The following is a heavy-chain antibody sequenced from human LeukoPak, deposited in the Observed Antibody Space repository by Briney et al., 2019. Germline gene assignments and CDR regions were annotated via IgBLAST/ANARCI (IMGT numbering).Heavy chain of an antibody. D-gene: IGHD1-26*01. CDR3: ARDQGGSYLNWFDP. Sequence: GASVKVSCKASGYTFTGYYMHWVRQAPGQGLEWMGWINPNSGGTNYAQKFQGRVTMTRDTSISTAYMELSRLRSDDTAVYYCARDQGGSYLNWFDPWGQGTLVTVSS. V-gene: IGHV1-2*02. J-gene: IGHJ5*02. CDR1: GYTFTGYY. CDR2: INPNSGGT.